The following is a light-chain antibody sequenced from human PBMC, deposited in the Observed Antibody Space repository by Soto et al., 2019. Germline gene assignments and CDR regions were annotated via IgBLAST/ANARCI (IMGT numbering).Light chain of an antibody. V-gene: IGKV1-6*01. Sequence: AIQMTQSPSSLSASVGDRVTITCRASQGIRNDLGWYQQKPGKAPKLLIYAASSLRSGVPSRFSGSGSGTDFTLTISSLQPEDFATYYCQQFHNWPPITFGQGTRLEIK. CDR2: AAS. CDR3: QQFHNWPPIT. J-gene: IGKJ5*01. CDR1: QGIRND.